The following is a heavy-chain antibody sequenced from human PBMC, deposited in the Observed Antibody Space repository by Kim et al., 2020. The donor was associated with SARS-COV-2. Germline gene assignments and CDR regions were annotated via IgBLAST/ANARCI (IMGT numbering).Heavy chain of an antibody. CDR3: ARLVAAAGLYYYYGMDV. CDR1: GGTFSSYA. J-gene: IGHJ6*02. D-gene: IGHD6-13*01. CDR2: IIPILGIA. V-gene: IGHV1-69*04. Sequence: SVKVSCKASGGTFSSYAISWVRQAPGQGLEWMGRIIPILGIANYAQKFQGRVTITADKSTSTAYMELSSLRSEDTAVYYCARLVAAAGLYYYYGMDVWGQGTTVTVSS.